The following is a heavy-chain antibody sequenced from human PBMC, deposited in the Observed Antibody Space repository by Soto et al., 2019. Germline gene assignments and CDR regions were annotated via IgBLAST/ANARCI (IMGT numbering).Heavy chain of an antibody. V-gene: IGHV3-30*18. CDR3: AKDETYDYLFDY. J-gene: IGHJ4*02. Sequence: QVQLVESGGGVVQPGRSLRLSCAASGFTFSSYGMHWVRQAPGKGLEWVAVISYDGSNKYYADSVKGRFTISRDNSKNTLYLQMNSLRAEDTAVYYCAKDETYDYLFDYWGQGTLVTVSS. CDR2: ISYDGSNK. CDR1: GFTFSSYG. D-gene: IGHD3-16*01.